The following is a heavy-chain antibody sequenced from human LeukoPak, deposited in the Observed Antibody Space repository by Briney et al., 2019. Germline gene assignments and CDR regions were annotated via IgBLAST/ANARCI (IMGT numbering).Heavy chain of an antibody. J-gene: IGHJ3*02. CDR1: GGSISSGSYY. V-gene: IGHV4-61*02. Sequence: RTSETLSLTCTVSGGSISSGSYYWSWIRQPAGKGLEWIGRIYTNGSTNYNPSLKSRVTISVDTSKNQFSLKLSSVTAADTAVYYCAHTHTYYYDSSGYTDAFDIWGQGTMVTVSS. D-gene: IGHD3-22*01. CDR2: IYTNGST. CDR3: AHTHTYYYDSSGYTDAFDI.